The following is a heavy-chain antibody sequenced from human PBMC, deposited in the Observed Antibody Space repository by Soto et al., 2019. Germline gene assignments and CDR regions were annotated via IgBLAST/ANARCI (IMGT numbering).Heavy chain of an antibody. J-gene: IGHJ6*02. CDR3: ARVIVATIPPPRTTPKTYGMDV. CDR2: INHSGGT. D-gene: IGHD5-12*01. Sequence: LXLSCAIYFGSFSVYYWRWIRQPPVKGREWIGEINHSGGTNYNPSLKSRVTISVDTSKNQFSLKLSSVTAADTAVYYCARVIVATIPPPRTTPKTYGMDVWGQGTTVTVSS. V-gene: IGHV4-34*01. CDR1: FGSFSVYY.